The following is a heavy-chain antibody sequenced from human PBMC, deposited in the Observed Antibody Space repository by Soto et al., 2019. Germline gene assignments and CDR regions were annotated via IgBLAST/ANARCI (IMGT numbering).Heavy chain of an antibody. CDR2: IYYSGST. J-gene: IGHJ5*02. CDR1: GGSVSSGSYY. Sequence: SETLSLTCTVSGGSVSSGSYYWSWIRQPPGKGLEWIGYIYYSGSTNYNPSLKSRVTISVDTSKNQFPLKPSSVTAADTAVYYCARDYGSSVDWGIWFDPWGQGTLVTVSS. D-gene: IGHD6-13*01. V-gene: IGHV4-61*01. CDR3: ARDYGSSVDWGIWFDP.